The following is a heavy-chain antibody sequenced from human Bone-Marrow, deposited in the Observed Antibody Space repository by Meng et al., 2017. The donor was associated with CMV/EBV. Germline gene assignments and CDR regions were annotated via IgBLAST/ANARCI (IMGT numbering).Heavy chain of an antibody. Sequence: GSLRLSCTVSGGSISSSSYYWGWIRQPPGKGLEWIGSIYYSENTFYNPSLKSRVTISLDTSKNQFSLKLSSVTAADTAVYYCARKIAAAGSIDWGQGTLVTVSS. CDR3: ARKIAAAGSID. V-gene: IGHV4-39*07. CDR2: IYYSENT. J-gene: IGHJ4*02. D-gene: IGHD6-13*01. CDR1: GGSISSSSYY.